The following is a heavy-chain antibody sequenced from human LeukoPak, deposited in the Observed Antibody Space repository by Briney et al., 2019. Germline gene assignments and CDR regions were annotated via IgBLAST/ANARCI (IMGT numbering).Heavy chain of an antibody. D-gene: IGHD2-2*01. J-gene: IGHJ4*02. CDR2: ISSTSSYI. Sequence: GGSLRLSCAASGLTFSSYTINWIRQAPGKGLDWVSSISSTSSYIYYADSVKGRFTISRDNAKNSLYLQMNSLRAEDTAVYYYARVIGSCGYTRCYSHSDYWGRGTLVTVSS. CDR3: ARVIGSCGYTRCYSHSDY. CDR1: GLTFSSYT. V-gene: IGHV3-21*01.